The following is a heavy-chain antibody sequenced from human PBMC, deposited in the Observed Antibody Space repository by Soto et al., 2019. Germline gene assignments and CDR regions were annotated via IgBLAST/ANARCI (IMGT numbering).Heavy chain of an antibody. CDR2: IYPGDSDT. Sequence: GESLTISCTSAGYSFARYWIGWVRQMPGKGLEWMGIIYPGDSDTRYSPSFQGQVTISADKSISTAYLQWSSLKASDTAMYYCARREYSSSWPGTNYFDYWGQGTLVTFSS. D-gene: IGHD6-13*01. CDR1: GYSFARYW. CDR3: ARREYSSSWPGTNYFDY. V-gene: IGHV5-51*01. J-gene: IGHJ4*02.